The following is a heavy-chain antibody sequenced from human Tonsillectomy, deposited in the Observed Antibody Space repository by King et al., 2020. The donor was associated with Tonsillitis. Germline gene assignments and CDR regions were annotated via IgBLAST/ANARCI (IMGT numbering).Heavy chain of an antibody. V-gene: IGHV3-33*08. CDR3: ARDTYYYYYMDV. CDR1: GFTFSSYG. CDR2: IWYDGSNK. J-gene: IGHJ6*03. Sequence: VQLVESGGGVVQPGRSLRLSCAASGFTFSSYGMHWVRQAPGKGLEWVAVIWYDGSNKYYADSVKGRFTISRDNSKNTLYLQMNSLRAEDTAVYYCARDTYYYYYMDVWGKGTTVTVSS.